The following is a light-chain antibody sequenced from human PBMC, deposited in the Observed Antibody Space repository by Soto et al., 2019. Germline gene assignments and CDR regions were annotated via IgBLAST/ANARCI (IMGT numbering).Light chain of an antibody. V-gene: IGLV2-8*01. CDR2: EVS. CDR3: SSYAGSNNYV. Sequence: QSALTQPPSASGSPGQSVTISCTGTSSDVGGYNYVSWYQQHPGKAPEVMIYEVSKRPSGVPDRCSGSKYGNTASLTVSGIQAEDEADYYCSSYAGSNNYVFGTGTKLTVL. J-gene: IGLJ1*01. CDR1: SSDVGGYNY.